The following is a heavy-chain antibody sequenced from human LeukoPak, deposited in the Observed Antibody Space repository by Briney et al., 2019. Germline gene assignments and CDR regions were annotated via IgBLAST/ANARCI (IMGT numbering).Heavy chain of an antibody. Sequence: PSETLSLTCTVSGGSISSYYWSWIRQPPGKGLEWIGYIYYSGSTNYNPSLKSRVTISVDTSKNQFSLKLSSVTAADAAVYYCARGIVPVTGGDYWGQGTLVTVSS. CDR3: ARGIVPVTGGDY. V-gene: IGHV4-59*01. CDR2: IYYSGST. D-gene: IGHD3-22*01. CDR1: GGSISSYY. J-gene: IGHJ4*02.